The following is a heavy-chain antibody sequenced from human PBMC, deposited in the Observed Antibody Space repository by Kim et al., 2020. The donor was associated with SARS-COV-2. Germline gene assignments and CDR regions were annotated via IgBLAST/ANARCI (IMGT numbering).Heavy chain of an antibody. J-gene: IGHJ4*02. CDR3: AKDISRYSSSQILDY. D-gene: IGHD6-6*01. V-gene: IGHV3-9*01. Sequence: SGKGRLTISRDNAKNSLYLQMNSRRAEDTALYYCAKDISRYSSSQILDYWGQGTLVTVSS.